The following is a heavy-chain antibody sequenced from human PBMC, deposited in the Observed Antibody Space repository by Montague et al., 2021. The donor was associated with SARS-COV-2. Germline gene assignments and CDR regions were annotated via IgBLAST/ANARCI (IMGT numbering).Heavy chain of an antibody. CDR3: ARDFDY. CDR2: MYYSGST. J-gene: IGHJ4*02. Sequence: SETLSLTCTVSGDSISSYYCSWIRQPPGKGLEWIGYMYYSGSTNYNPSLKSRVTLSVDTSKDQFSLKLSSVTAADTAVYYCARDFDYWGQGTLVTVSS. CDR1: GDSISSYY. V-gene: IGHV4-59*13.